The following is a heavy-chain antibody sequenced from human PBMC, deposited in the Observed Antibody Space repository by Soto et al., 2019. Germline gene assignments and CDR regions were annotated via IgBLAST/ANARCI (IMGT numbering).Heavy chain of an antibody. CDR3: ARGYFSYFNWFDP. Sequence: PSETLSLTCTVSVDSISSGNYYWSWILQAPGKGLEWIGYIYNNGVNYQNPSLKSRVTISLDMFKNQFSLRLTSVTAADTAVYYCARGYFSYFNWFDPWGQGTLVTVSS. V-gene: IGHV4-30-4*01. J-gene: IGHJ5*02. CDR2: IYNNGVN. CDR1: VDSISSGNYY. D-gene: IGHD3-9*01.